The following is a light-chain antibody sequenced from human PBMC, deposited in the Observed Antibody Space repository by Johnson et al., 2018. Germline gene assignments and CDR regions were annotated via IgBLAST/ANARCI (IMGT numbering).Light chain of an antibody. CDR2: ENN. Sequence: QSVLTQPPSVSAAPGQKVTISCSGSSSNIGNNYVSWYQQLPGTAPKLLIYENNKRPSGIPARFSGSKYGTSATLGITGLQTGDEADYYCGTWDSSLSAGNVFGTGTKVTVL. V-gene: IGLV1-51*02. CDR3: GTWDSSLSAGNV. J-gene: IGLJ1*01. CDR1: SSNIGNNY.